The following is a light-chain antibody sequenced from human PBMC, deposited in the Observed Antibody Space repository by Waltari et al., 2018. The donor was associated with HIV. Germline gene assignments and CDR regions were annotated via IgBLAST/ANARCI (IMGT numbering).Light chain of an antibody. CDR3: GSWDDSLNGHVV. CDR2: SNI. Sequence: QSVLTQPPSASGALGQRVAIFWSGSRSNIGGKAGKGYQQLPGTAPKLLISSNIQRRSGVPDRFSASKSGTSASLAISGLQSEDEADYYCGSWDDSLNGHVVFGGGTKLTVL. CDR1: RSNIGGKA. V-gene: IGLV1-44*01. J-gene: IGLJ2*01.